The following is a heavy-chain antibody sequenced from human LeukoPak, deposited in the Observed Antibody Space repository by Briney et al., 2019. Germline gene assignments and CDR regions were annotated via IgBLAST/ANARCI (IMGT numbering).Heavy chain of an antibody. D-gene: IGHD3-22*01. Sequence: GGSLRLSCAASGFTFSSYAMSWVRQAPGKGLEWVSYISSSGSTIYYADSVKGRFTISRDNAKNSLYLQMNSLRAEDTAVYYCARAQLNYYDSSGYYPPFDYWGQGTLVTVSS. CDR1: GFTFSSYA. CDR2: ISSSGSTI. CDR3: ARAQLNYYDSSGYYPPFDY. J-gene: IGHJ4*02. V-gene: IGHV3-48*03.